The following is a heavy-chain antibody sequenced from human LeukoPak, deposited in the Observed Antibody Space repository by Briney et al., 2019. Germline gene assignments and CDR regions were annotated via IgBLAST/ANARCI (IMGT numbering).Heavy chain of an antibody. D-gene: IGHD1-14*01. V-gene: IGHV1-69*04. J-gene: IGHJ4*02. CDR1: GGTFSSYA. Sequence: SVKVSCKASGGTFSSYAISWVRQAPGQGLEWMGRIIPILGIANYAQKFQGRVTITADKSTSTAYMELSSLRSEDTAVYYCARGGREDISPVGYYFDYWGQGTLVTVSS. CDR3: ARGGREDISPVGYYFDY. CDR2: IIPILGIA.